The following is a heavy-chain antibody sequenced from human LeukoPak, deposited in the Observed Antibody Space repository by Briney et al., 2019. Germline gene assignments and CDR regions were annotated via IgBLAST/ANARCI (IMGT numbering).Heavy chain of an antibody. J-gene: IGHJ4*02. Sequence: GGSLSLSCAASGFTFSSYGMHWVRQAPGKGLEWVAVIWYDGSNKYSADSVKGRFTISRDNSKNTLYLQMNSLRAEDTAVYYCARDHYVDYDMVYWGQGTLVTVSS. V-gene: IGHV3-33*01. CDR1: GFTFSSYG. CDR2: IWYDGSNK. D-gene: IGHD4-17*01. CDR3: ARDHYVDYDMVY.